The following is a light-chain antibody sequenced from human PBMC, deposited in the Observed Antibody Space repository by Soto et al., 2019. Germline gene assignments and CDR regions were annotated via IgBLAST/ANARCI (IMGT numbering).Light chain of an antibody. CDR3: QQRSNWSPLF. Sequence: EIVLTQSPATLSLSPGERATLSCRASQSVSIYLAWYQQKPGQAPRLLIYEASKRATGIPARFSGSGSGTDFTLTISSLEAEDFAVYYCQQRSNWSPLFFGGGTKVEIK. CDR1: QSVSIY. J-gene: IGKJ4*01. V-gene: IGKV3-11*01. CDR2: EAS.